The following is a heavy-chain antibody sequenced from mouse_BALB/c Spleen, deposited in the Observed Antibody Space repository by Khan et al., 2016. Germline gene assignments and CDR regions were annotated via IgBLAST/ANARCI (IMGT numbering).Heavy chain of an antibody. CDR2: LYPGGGYT. J-gene: IGHJ1*01. V-gene: IGHV1-63*02. Sequence: QVQLQQSGAELVRPGTSVKISCKASGYTFTNYWLGWVKQRPGHGLEWIGDLYPGGGYTNYNEKFKGKATLTADTSSSTAYMQLSSLTSEDSAVYLCARFYYGSSYWDFDVWGAGTTVTVSS. D-gene: IGHD1-1*01. CDR1: GYTFTNYW. CDR3: ARFYYGSSYWDFDV.